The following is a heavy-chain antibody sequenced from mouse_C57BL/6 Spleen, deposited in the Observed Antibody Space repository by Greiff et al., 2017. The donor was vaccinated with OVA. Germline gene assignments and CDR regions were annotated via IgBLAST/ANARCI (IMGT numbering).Heavy chain of an antibody. CDR2: INPNNGGT. CDR1: GYTFTDYN. Sequence: EVQLQQSGPELVKPGTSVKIPCKASGYTFTDYNMDWVKQSHGKSLEWIGDINPNNGGTIYNQKFKGKATLTVDKSSSTAYMELRSLTSEDTAVYYCARGGTVVATQGAMDYWGQGTSVTVSS. V-gene: IGHV1-18*01. CDR3: ARGGTVVATQGAMDY. J-gene: IGHJ4*01. D-gene: IGHD1-1*01.